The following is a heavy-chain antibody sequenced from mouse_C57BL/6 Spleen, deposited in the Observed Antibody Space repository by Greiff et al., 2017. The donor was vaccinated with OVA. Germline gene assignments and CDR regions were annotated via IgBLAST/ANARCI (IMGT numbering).Heavy chain of an antibody. CDR1: GYTFTDYE. D-gene: IGHD2-1*01. J-gene: IGHJ2*01. V-gene: IGHV1-15*01. CDR3: TIGGDYGNSNYFDY. CDR2: IDPATGGT. Sequence: VQLQPSGAELVRPGASVTLSCKASGYTFTDYEMHWVKQTPVHGLEWIGAIDPATGGTAYNQKFKGKAILTADKSSSTAYMELRSLTSEDSAVYYCTIGGDYGNSNYFDYWGQGTTLTVSS.